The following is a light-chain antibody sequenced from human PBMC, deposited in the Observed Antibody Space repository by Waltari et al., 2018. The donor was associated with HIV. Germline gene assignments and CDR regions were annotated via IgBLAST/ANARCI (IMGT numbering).Light chain of an antibody. Sequence: QSVLTQSPSASGTPGQRVTISCSGSSSNIGSNYVYWYQQLPGTAPKLLLYRNHQRPSGVPDRFSGSKSGTSASLAISGLRSEDEAHYYCATWTDSLSGVVFGQGTK. CDR3: ATWTDSLSGVV. CDR2: RNH. J-gene: IGLJ2*01. V-gene: IGLV1-47*01. CDR1: SSNIGSNY.